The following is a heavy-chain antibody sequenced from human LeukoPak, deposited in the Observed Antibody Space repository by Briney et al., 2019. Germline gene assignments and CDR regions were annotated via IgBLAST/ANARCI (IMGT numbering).Heavy chain of an antibody. CDR2: IRYDGSNK. V-gene: IGHV3-30*02. J-gene: IGHJ4*02. CDR3: AKGGGGYCDY. CDR1: GFTFSSYE. D-gene: IGHD3-10*01. Sequence: GGSLRLSCAASGFTFSSYEMNWVRQAPGKGLEWVAFIRYDGSNKYYADSVKGRFTISRDNSKNTLYLQMNSLRAEDTAVYYCAKGGGGYCDYWGQGTLVTVSS.